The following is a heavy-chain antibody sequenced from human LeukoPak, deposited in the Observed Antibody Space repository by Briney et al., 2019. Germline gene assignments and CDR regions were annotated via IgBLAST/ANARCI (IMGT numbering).Heavy chain of an antibody. CDR1: GFTFSSYG. CDR3: AKGPCSSTSCYGGYYYYYGMDV. CDR2: ISYDGSNK. J-gene: IGHJ6*02. V-gene: IGHV3-30*18. Sequence: PGGPLRLSCAASGFTFSSYGMHWVRQAPGKGLEWVAVISYDGSNKYYADSVKGRFTISRDNSKNTLYLQMNSLRAEDTAVYYCAKGPCSSTSCYGGYYYYYGMDVWGQGTTVTVSS. D-gene: IGHD2-2*01.